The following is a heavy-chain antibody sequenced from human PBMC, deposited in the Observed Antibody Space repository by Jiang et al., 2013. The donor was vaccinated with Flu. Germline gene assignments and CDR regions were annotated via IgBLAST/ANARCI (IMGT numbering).Heavy chain of an antibody. J-gene: IGHJ5*02. D-gene: IGHD3-3*01. CDR3: ARGRGVFGVIIIGSGWFDP. Sequence: KPSETLSLTCAVYGGSFSGYYWSWIRQPPGKGLEWIGEINHSGSSNYNPSLKSRLTISVDTSKNHFSLKLSSVTAADTAVYYCARGRGVFGVIIIGSGWFDPWGQGTLVTVSS. V-gene: IGHV4-34*01. CDR2: INHSGSS. CDR1: GGSFSGYY.